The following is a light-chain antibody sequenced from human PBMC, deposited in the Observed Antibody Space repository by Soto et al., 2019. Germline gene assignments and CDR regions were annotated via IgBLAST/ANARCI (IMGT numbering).Light chain of an antibody. CDR3: QQRSNWPIT. J-gene: IGKJ5*01. CDR1: QSFSSY. CDR2: DAS. V-gene: IGKV3-11*01. Sequence: DILLTQSPSTLSSSVGERVTISCRASQSFSSYLAWYQQKPGQAPRLLIYDASNRATGIPARFSGSGSGTDFTLTISSLEPEDFAVYYCQQRSNWPITFGQGTRLEIK.